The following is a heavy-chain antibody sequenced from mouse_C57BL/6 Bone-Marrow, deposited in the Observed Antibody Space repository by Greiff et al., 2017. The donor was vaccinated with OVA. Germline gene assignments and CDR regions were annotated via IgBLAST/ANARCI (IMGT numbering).Heavy chain of an antibody. CDR1: EYEFPSHD. CDR3: ARHGITTVVERAMDY. D-gene: IGHD1-1*01. CDR2: INSDGGST. J-gene: IGHJ4*01. Sequence: EVQGVESGGGLVQPGESLKLSCESNEYEFPSHDMSWVRKTPEKRLELVAAINSDGGSTYYPDTMERRFIISRDNTKKTLYLQMSSLRSEDTALYYCARHGITTVVERAMDYWGQGTSVTVSS. V-gene: IGHV5-2*01.